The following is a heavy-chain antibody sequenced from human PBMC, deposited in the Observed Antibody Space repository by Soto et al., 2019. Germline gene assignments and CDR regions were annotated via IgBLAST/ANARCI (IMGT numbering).Heavy chain of an antibody. D-gene: IGHD2-2*01. Sequence: ASVKVSCKASGGTFSSYAISWVRQAPGQGLEWMGGIIPIFGTANYAQKFQGRVTITADESTSTAYMELSSLRSEDTAVYYCARAPGTYEYQLHEYYFDYWGQGTLVTVSS. CDR1: GGTFSSYA. V-gene: IGHV1-69*13. CDR2: IIPIFGTA. J-gene: IGHJ4*02. CDR3: ARAPGTYEYQLHEYYFDY.